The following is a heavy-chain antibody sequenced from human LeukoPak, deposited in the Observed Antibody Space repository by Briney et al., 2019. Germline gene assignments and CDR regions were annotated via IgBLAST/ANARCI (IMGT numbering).Heavy chain of an antibody. Sequence: GASVKVSCKASGYTFTCYGISWVRQAPGQGLEWMGWISAYNGNTNYAQKLQGRVTMTTDTSTSTAYMELRSLRSDDTAVYYCAKHSSGYLNWLDPWGQGTLVTVSS. CDR3: AKHSSGYLNWLDP. D-gene: IGHD3-22*01. J-gene: IGHJ5*02. CDR1: GYTFTCYG. V-gene: IGHV1-18*01. CDR2: ISAYNGNT.